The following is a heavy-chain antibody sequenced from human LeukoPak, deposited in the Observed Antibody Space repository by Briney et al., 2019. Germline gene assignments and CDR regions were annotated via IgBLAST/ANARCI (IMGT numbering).Heavy chain of an antibody. J-gene: IGHJ4*02. V-gene: IGHV1-2*02. Sequence: ASVKVSCKASGYTFTSYGISWVRQAPGQGLEWMGWINPNSGGTNYAQKFQGRVTMTRDTSISTAYMELSRLRSDDTAVYYCASSIGYCSGGSCGDYFDYWGQGTLVTVSS. D-gene: IGHD2-15*01. CDR2: INPNSGGT. CDR1: GYTFTSYG. CDR3: ASSIGYCSGGSCGDYFDY.